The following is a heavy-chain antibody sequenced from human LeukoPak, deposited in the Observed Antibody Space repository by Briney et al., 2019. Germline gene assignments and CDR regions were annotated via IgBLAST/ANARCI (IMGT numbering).Heavy chain of an antibody. CDR1: GGTFSSYA. CDR3: ARDKSDGYNYRSRAFDI. J-gene: IGHJ3*02. CDR2: IIPIFGTA. D-gene: IGHD5-24*01. Sequence: GASVKVSCKASGGTFSSYAISWVRQAPGQGLEWMGGIIPIFGTANCAQKFQGRVTITTDEPTSTAYMELSSLRSEDTAVYYCARDKSDGYNYRSRAFDIWGQGTMVTVSS. V-gene: IGHV1-69*05.